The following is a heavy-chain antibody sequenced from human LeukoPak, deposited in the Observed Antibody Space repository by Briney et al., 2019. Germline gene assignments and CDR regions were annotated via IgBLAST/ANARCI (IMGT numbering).Heavy chain of an antibody. Sequence: SETLPLTCTVSGGSISSSSYYWGWIRPPLGKGLEWIGSIYYSESTYYNPSLKSRVTISVDTSKNQFSLKLSSVTAADTAVYYCARDIAYCSSTSCYTSFFDYWGQGTLVIVSS. V-gene: IGHV4-39*07. CDR2: IYYSEST. J-gene: IGHJ4*02. D-gene: IGHD2-2*02. CDR1: GGSISSSSYY. CDR3: ARDIAYCSSTSCYTSFFDY.